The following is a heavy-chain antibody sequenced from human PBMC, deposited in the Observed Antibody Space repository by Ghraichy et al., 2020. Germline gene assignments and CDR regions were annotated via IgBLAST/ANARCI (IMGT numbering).Heavy chain of an antibody. Sequence: SETLSLTCAVSGGSISSGGYSWSWIRQPPGKGLEWIGYIYHSGSTYYNPSLKSRVTISVDRSKNQFSLKLSSVTAADTAVYYCARGGRVRGVIDYWGQGTLVTVSS. CDR1: GGSISSGGYS. J-gene: IGHJ4*02. V-gene: IGHV4-30-2*01. CDR3: ARGGRVRGVIDY. D-gene: IGHD3-10*01. CDR2: IYHSGST.